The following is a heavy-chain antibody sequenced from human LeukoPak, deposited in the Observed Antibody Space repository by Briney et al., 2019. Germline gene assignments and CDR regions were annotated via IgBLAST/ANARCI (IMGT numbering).Heavy chain of an antibody. J-gene: IGHJ6*02. CDR3: ARERQQLVLYYYYGMDV. CDR1: GYTFTGYY. D-gene: IGHD6-13*01. CDR2: INPNSGGT. Sequence: ASVTVSCTASGYTFTGYYMHWVRQAPGQGLEWMGWINPNSGGTNYAQKFQGRVTMTRDTSISTAYMELSRLRSDDTAVYYCARERQQLVLYYYYGMDVWGQGTTVTVSS. V-gene: IGHV1-2*02.